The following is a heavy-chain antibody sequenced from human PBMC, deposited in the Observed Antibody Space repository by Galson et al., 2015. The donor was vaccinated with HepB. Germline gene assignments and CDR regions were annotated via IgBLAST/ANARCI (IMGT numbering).Heavy chain of an antibody. J-gene: IGHJ4*02. CDR2: INSDGSST. V-gene: IGHV3-74*01. Sequence: SLRLSCAASGFIFSSYWMHWVRQAPGKGLVWVSRINSDGSSTSYADSVKGRFTISRDNAKNTLYLQMNSLRAEDTAVYYCARARYFDWLSNFFDYWGQGTLVTVSS. CDR1: GFIFSSYW. D-gene: IGHD3-9*01. CDR3: ARARYFDWLSNFFDY.